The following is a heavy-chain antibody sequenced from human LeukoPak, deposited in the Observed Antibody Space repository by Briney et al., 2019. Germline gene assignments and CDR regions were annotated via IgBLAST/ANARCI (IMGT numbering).Heavy chain of an antibody. CDR1: GFTFNNYW. J-gene: IGHJ4*02. CDR3: AVLAATDSNDY. V-gene: IGHV3-15*01. CDR2: IKSKTDGGTT. Sequence: GGSLRLSCAASGFTFNNYWMRWVRQAPGKGLEWVGRIKSKTDGGTTDYAAPVKGRFTISRDDSKNTLYLQMNSLRAEDTAVYYCAVLAATDSNDYWGQGTLVTVSS. D-gene: IGHD6-13*01.